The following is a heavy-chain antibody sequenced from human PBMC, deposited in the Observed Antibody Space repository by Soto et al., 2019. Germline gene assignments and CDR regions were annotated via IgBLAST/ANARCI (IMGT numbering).Heavy chain of an antibody. D-gene: IGHD6-13*01. CDR2: MNPNSGNT. V-gene: IGHV1-8*01. J-gene: IGHJ4*02. CDR3: ARDEAAAGIKADY. Sequence: ASVRVSCQASGYTFTSYDINWVRQATGQGLEWMGWMNPNSGNTRYSQKFQGWVTMTRDKNISTAYVELSRLRSDDTAVYYCARDEAAAGIKADYWGQGTLGTV. CDR1: GYTFTSYD.